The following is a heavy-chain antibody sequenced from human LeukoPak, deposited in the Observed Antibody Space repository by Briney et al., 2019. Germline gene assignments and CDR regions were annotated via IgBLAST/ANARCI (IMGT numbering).Heavy chain of an antibody. D-gene: IGHD5-12*01. Sequence: ASVKVSCKASGGTFSSYAISWVRQAPGQGLEWMGGIIPILGTANYAQKFQGRVTITADESTSTAYMELSSLTSEDTAVYYCARAYSGYDFDIDYWGQGTLVTVSS. V-gene: IGHV1-69*13. CDR1: GGTFSSYA. CDR2: IIPILGTA. CDR3: ARAYSGYDFDIDY. J-gene: IGHJ4*02.